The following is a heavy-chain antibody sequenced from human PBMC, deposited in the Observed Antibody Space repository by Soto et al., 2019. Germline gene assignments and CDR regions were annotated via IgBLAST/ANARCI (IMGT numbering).Heavy chain of an antibody. D-gene: IGHD3-10*02. CDR1: GGSISSSSYY. Sequence: SETLSLTCTVSGGSISSSSYYWGWIRQPPGKGLEWIGSIYYSGSTYYNPSLKSRVTISVDTSKNQFSLKLSSVTAADTAVYYCASMFGGFDYWGQGTLVTVSS. J-gene: IGHJ4*02. CDR2: IYYSGST. V-gene: IGHV4-39*01. CDR3: ASMFGGFDY.